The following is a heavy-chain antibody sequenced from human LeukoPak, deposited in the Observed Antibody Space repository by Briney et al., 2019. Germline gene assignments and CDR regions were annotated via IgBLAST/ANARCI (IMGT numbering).Heavy chain of an antibody. J-gene: IGHJ4*02. Sequence: PSETLSLTCAVYGGSFSGYYWSWIRQPPGKGLGWIGEINHSGSTNYNPSLKSRVTISVDTSKNQFSLKLSSVTAADTAVYYCARGVNYYFDYWGQGTLVTVSS. CDR1: GGSFSGYY. V-gene: IGHV4-34*01. D-gene: IGHD1-20*01. CDR2: INHSGST. CDR3: ARGVNYYFDY.